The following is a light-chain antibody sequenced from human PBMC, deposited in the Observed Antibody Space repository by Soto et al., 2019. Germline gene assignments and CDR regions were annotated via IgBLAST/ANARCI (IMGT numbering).Light chain of an antibody. CDR1: QSISSSY. CDR3: QQYGISPWT. Sequence: EIVLTQSPGTLSLSPGERATLSCRARQSISSSYLAWYQQKPGQAPRLLIYGASSRVTGIPDRFSGSGSGTDFTLTISRLETEDFAMYYCQQYGISPWTFGQGTKVEIK. V-gene: IGKV3-20*01. J-gene: IGKJ1*01. CDR2: GAS.